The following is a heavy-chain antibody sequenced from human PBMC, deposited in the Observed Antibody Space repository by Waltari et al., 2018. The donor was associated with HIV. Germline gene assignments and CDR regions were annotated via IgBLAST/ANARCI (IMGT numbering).Heavy chain of an antibody. J-gene: IGHJ4*02. D-gene: IGHD1-26*01. CDR1: GGSISTGGYY. CDR2: IYYSWGT. CDR3: ARELWGALGGYFDY. Sequence: QVQLQESGPGLVKPSQTLSLTCTVSGGSISTGGYYWSWIRQHPGQGLEWIGYIYYSWGTYYNPALKSRVTIAVDTSKNQFSLKLSSVTAADTAVYYCARELWGALGGYFDYWGQGTRVTVSS. V-gene: IGHV4-31*03.